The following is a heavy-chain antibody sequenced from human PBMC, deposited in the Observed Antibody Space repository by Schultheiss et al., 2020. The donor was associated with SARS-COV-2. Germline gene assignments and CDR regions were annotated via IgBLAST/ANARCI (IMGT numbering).Heavy chain of an antibody. D-gene: IGHD6-13*01. J-gene: IGHJ4*02. CDR1: GFIVSTNY. Sequence: GGSLRLSCAASGFIVSTNYISWVRQAPGKGLEWVSVLYSGGTTYYAEAVKGRFTISGDSSKNTLYLQMNSLRAEDTAVYYCARDWTIASWAAALDYWGQGTLVTVSS. V-gene: IGHV3-53*01. CDR2: LYSGGTT. CDR3: ARDWTIASWAAALDY.